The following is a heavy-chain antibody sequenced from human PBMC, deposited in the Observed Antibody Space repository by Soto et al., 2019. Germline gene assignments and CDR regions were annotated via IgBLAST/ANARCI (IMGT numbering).Heavy chain of an antibody. Sequence: EIQLVESGGGLVKPGGSLRLSSAASGFTFSDYIMNWVRQAPGKGLDWISSISSSSSYIFYADSVKGRFTISRDNAKNSLFQHMNSLRAHDTAVYYCASPREYCRSNNCNIAFDILGQGTMVTFSP. CDR2: ISSSSSYI. D-gene: IGHD2-2*02. CDR3: ASPREYCRSNNCNIAFDI. J-gene: IGHJ3*02. CDR1: GFTFSDYI. V-gene: IGHV3-21*06.